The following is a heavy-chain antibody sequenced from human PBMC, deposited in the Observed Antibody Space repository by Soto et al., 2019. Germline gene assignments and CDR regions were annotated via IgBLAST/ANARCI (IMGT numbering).Heavy chain of an antibody. J-gene: IGHJ6*02. V-gene: IGHV3-30*18. Sequence: ESGEGVVQPGRSLRLSCAASGFTFRSYGMHWVRQAPGKGLEWVGVIPYDGSNKYYADSVKGRFTISRDNSKNTLYQQMNSLRAEDTAVYYCSKKLNYVSFDYYYYGMDVWGQGTTVTVSS. D-gene: IGHD4-4*01. CDR3: SKKLNYVSFDYYYYGMDV. CDR2: IPYDGSNK. CDR1: GFTFRSYG.